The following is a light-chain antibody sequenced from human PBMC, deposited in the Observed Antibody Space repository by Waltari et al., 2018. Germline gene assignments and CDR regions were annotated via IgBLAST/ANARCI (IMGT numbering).Light chain of an antibody. V-gene: IGKV1-33*01. CDR2: DAS. CDR1: HDIAND. J-gene: IGKJ4*01. Sequence: DIQMTQSPSSLSAHAGHRVTFTGQASHDIANDLNWYQQKPGKAPKILIYDASTLETGVPSRFSGSGSGTEFTLTISSVQPEDIATYFCQQYDDLPLTFGGGTKVESK. CDR3: QQYDDLPLT.